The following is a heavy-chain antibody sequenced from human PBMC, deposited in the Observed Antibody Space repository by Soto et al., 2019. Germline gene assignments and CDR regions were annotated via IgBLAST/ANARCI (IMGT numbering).Heavy chain of an antibody. CDR1: GFTFSSYW. CDR3: ARGKKSDYHYYMDV. Sequence: QPGGSLRLSCAASGFTFSSYWMSWVRQAPGKGLEWVANIKQGGSEKYYVDSVKGRFTISRDNAKNSLYLQMNSLRAEDTAVYYCARGKKSDYHYYMDVWGKGTXVTVSS. J-gene: IGHJ6*03. CDR2: IKQGGSEK. V-gene: IGHV3-7*01.